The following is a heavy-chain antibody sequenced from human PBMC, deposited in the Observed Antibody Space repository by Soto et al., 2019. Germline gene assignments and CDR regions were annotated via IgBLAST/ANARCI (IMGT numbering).Heavy chain of an antibody. CDR3: ARGKIYYRHNWFDP. Sequence: PSETLSLTCAVSGGSFSGFYWSWIRQPPGKGLEWIGEINHSGSTNYNPSLKSRVTISVDTSKNQFSLKLSSVTAADTAVYYCARGKIYYRHNWFDPWGQGTLVTVSS. CDR2: INHSGST. J-gene: IGHJ5*02. CDR1: GGSFSGFY. V-gene: IGHV4-34*01. D-gene: IGHD3-22*01.